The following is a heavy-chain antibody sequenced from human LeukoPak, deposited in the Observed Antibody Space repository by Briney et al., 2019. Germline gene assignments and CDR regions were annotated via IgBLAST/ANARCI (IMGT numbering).Heavy chain of an antibody. J-gene: IGHJ4*02. Sequence: NPSETLSLTCAVSGGSISSGGYSWSWIRQPPGKGLEWIGYIYHSGSTYYNPSLKSRVTISVDRSKNQFSLKLSSVTAADTAVYYCARDLGTVFDHWGQGTLVTVSS. CDR1: GGSISSGGYS. CDR3: ARDLGTVFDH. CDR2: IYHSGST. V-gene: IGHV4-30-2*01. D-gene: IGHD1-1*01.